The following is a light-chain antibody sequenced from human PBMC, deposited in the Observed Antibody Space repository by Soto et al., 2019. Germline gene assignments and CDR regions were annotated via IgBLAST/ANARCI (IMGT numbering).Light chain of an antibody. V-gene: IGKV3-15*01. CDR3: QHYNNWLPWT. J-gene: IGKJ1*01. Sequence: EIVMTQSPATLSVSPEERATLSCRASQSISTYLAWYQQKPGQAPRLLIYGASTRATGIPARFSGSGSGTEFTLTISSLQSEDFAVYYCQHYNNWLPWTFGQGTKVDIK. CDR2: GAS. CDR1: QSISTY.